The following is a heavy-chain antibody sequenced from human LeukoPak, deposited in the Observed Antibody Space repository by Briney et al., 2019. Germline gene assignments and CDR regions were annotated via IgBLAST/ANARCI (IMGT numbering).Heavy chain of an antibody. D-gene: IGHD3-22*01. CDR2: ISAYNGNT. CDR3: ARGVNEDYYDSSGYSYYFDY. J-gene: IGHJ4*02. CDR1: GYTFTSNG. Sequence: GASAKVSCKASGYTFTSNGISLVRQAPGQGVEWMGWISAYNGNTNYAQKLQGRGTMTTDTSTSTAYMELRSLRSDDTAVYYCARGVNEDYYDSSGYSYYFDYWGQGTLVTVSS. V-gene: IGHV1-18*01.